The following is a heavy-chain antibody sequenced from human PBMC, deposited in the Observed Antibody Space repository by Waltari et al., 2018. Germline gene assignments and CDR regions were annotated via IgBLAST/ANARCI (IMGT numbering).Heavy chain of an antibody. V-gene: IGHV1-69*04. CDR3: ARDTDNWNYEMDDAFDI. CDR2: IIPILGIA. CDR1: GGTFSSYA. Sequence: QVQLVQSGAEVKKPGSSVKVSCKVSGGTFSSYAISWVRQAPGQGLEWMGGIIPILGIANYAQKFQGRVTITADESTSTAYMELSSLRSEDTAVYYCARDTDNWNYEMDDAFDIWGQGTMVTVSS. D-gene: IGHD1-1*01. J-gene: IGHJ3*02.